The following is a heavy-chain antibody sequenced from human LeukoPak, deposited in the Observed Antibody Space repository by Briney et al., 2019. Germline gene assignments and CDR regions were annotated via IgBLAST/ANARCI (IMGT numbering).Heavy chain of an antibody. Sequence: PSETLSLTCTVSGGSIGSSIYYWGWIGPPPGKGLEWIGSIYYSGITYYNPSLKSRITISEDPSKNQFSLKLSPVAAADTAVYYCAKMDTAMVVSFDFWGQGTLVTVSS. D-gene: IGHD5-18*01. CDR1: GGSIGSSIYY. CDR3: AKMDTAMVVSFDF. V-gene: IGHV4-39*01. J-gene: IGHJ4*02. CDR2: IYYSGIT.